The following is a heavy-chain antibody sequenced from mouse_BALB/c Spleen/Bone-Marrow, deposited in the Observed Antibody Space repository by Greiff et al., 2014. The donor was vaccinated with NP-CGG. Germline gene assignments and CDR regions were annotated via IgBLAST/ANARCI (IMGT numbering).Heavy chain of an antibody. CDR3: GRGNYGNYVDYFDF. CDR1: GFTFSSYG. CDR2: INSNGGST. Sequence: EVKLMESGGGLVQPGGSLKLSCAASGFTFSSYGMSWVRQTPDKRLELVATINSNGGSTYYPDSVKGRITISRDTAKNTLYLQMSSLKSEETAMYYCGRGNYGNYVDYFDFWGQGTTLTVSS. J-gene: IGHJ2*01. V-gene: IGHV5-6-3*01. D-gene: IGHD2-1*01.